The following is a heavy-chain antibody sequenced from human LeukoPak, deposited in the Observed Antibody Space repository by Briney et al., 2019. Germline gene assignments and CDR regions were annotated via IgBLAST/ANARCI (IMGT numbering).Heavy chain of an antibody. J-gene: IGHJ4*02. CDR3: ARDPDIYCRRTSCQTPFDN. V-gene: IGHV3-11*06. CDR1: GFTFNDYY. CDR2: ISSSSGYT. Sequence: GGSLRLSCAASGFTFNDYYMSWIRQAPGKGLEWISYISSSSGYTKYADSVKGRFTISRDNAKNSLYLQMNRLRAVDTAVYYCARDPDIYCRRTSCQTPFDNWGQGTLVTVSS. D-gene: IGHD2-2*01.